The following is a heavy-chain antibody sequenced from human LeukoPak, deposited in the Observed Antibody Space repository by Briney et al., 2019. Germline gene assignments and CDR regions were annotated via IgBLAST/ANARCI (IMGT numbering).Heavy chain of an antibody. D-gene: IGHD3-10*01. CDR2: ISGSGGST. Sequence: HSGGSLRLSCAASGFTFSSYAMSWVRQAPGKGLEWVSAISGSGGSTYYADSVKGRFTISRDNSKNTLYLQMNSLRAEDTAVYYCAKDHPNYYGSGSHYYDYWGRGTLVTVSS. J-gene: IGHJ4*02. CDR1: GFTFSSYA. V-gene: IGHV3-23*01. CDR3: AKDHPNYYGSGSHYYDY.